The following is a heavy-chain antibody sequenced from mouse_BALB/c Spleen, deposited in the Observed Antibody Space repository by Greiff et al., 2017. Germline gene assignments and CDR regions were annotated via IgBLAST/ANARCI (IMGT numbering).Heavy chain of an antibody. CDR2: INPSSGYT. CDR1: GYTFTSYT. CDR3: ARVGNWDY. D-gene: IGHD2-1*01. Sequence: VQLQQSAAELARPGASVKMSCKASGYTFTSYTMYWVKQRPGQGLEWIGYINPSSGYTEYNQKFKDKTTLTADKSSSTAYMQLSSLTSEDSAVYYCARVGNWDYWGQGTTLTVSS. J-gene: IGHJ2*01. V-gene: IGHV1-4*02.